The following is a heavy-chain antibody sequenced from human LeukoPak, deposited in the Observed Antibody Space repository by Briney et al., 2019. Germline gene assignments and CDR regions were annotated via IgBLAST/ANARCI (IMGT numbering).Heavy chain of an antibody. Sequence: GGSLRLSCAASGFTFSSYGMHWVRQAPGKGLEWVAVISYDESNKYYADSVKGRFTISRDNSKNTLYLQMNSLRAEDTAVYYCAKRYCSSTSCYGADAFDIWGQGTMVTVSS. V-gene: IGHV3-30*18. J-gene: IGHJ3*02. D-gene: IGHD2-2*01. CDR3: AKRYCSSTSCYGADAFDI. CDR2: ISYDESNK. CDR1: GFTFSSYG.